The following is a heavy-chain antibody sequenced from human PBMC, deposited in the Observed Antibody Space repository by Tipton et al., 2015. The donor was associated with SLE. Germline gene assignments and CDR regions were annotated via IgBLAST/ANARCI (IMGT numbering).Heavy chain of an antibody. CDR2: IFYSGST. V-gene: IGHV4-59*01. Sequence: LRLSCTVSGGSISSYYWNWIRQPPGKGLEWIGYIFYSGSTNYNSSLKSRVTISVDTSKNQFSLKLSSVTAADTAVYYCARDRPDSPQGWFDPWGQGTLVTVSS. D-gene: IGHD3-22*01. CDR1: GGSISSYY. J-gene: IGHJ5*02. CDR3: ARDRPDSPQGWFDP.